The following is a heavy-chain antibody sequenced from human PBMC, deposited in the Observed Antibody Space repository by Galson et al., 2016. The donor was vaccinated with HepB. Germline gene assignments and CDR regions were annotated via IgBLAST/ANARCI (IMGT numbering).Heavy chain of an antibody. CDR2: IDWADGK. V-gene: IGHV2-70*11. J-gene: IGHJ4*02. D-gene: IGHD2-2*01. CDR3: ARIQKAYCSSTRCYALDF. Sequence: PALVKPTQTLTLTCTFSGFSLSTGGMGLSWVRQPPGKALEWLARIDWADGKYYSTSLKTRLTISKDTSKNQVVLRMTNMDPVDTATYYCARIQKAYCSSTRCYALDFWGQGTLVTVSS. CDR1: GFSLSTGGMG.